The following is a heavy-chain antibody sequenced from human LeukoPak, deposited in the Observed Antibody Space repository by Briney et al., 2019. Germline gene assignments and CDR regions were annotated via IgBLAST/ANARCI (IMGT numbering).Heavy chain of an antibody. J-gene: IGHJ3*02. CDR2: IYYSGST. V-gene: IGHV4-59*08. Sequence: SETLSLTCTVSGGSISSYYWSWIRQPPGKGLEWIGYIYYSGSTNYNPSLKSRVTISVDTSKNQFSLKLSSVTAADTAVYYCARLEGYYYDSSGYIGAFDIWGQGTMVTVSS. CDR1: GGSISSYY. D-gene: IGHD3-22*01. CDR3: ARLEGYYYDSSGYIGAFDI.